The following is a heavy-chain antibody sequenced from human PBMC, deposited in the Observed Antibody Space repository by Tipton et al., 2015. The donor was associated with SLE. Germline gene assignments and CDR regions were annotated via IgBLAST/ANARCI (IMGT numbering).Heavy chain of an antibody. J-gene: IGHJ1*01. CDR2: IYYSGST. V-gene: IGHV4-59*12. CDR1: GGSISSYY. D-gene: IGHD2-21*02. Sequence: TLSLTCTVSGGSISSYYWSWIRQPPGKGLEWIRYIYYSGSTNYNPSLKSRVTISVDTSKNQFSLKLSSVTAADTAVYYCARARAYCGGDCYSAEFFQHWGQGTLVTVSS. CDR3: ARARAYCGGDCYSAEFFQH.